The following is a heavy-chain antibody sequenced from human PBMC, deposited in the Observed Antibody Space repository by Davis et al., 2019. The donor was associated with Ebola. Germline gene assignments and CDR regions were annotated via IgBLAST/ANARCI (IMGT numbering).Heavy chain of an antibody. V-gene: IGHV3-74*01. J-gene: IGHJ6*02. CDR3: AGETYYYYYGMDV. CDR1: GFTFSSYW. Sequence: HTGGSLRLPCPAPGFTFSSYWMHWVCQAPGKGLVWVSRINSHGSSTSYADSVKGRFPIPRDTAKNTLYLQMNSLRAEDTAVYYCAGETYYYYYGMDVWGQGTTVTVSS. CDR2: INSHGSST.